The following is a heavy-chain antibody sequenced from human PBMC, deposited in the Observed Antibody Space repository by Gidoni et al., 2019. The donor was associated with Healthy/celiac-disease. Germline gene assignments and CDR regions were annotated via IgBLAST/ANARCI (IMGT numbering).Heavy chain of an antibody. CDR2: IYYSGST. V-gene: IGHV4-39*01. Sequence: QLQLQESGPGLVKPSETLSLTCTVSGGSISSSSYYWGWIRQPPGKGLEWIGSIYYSGSTYYNPSLKSRVTISVDTSKNQFSLKLSSVTAADTAVYYCARQTYYYDSSGHPDYWGQGTLVTVSS. CDR3: ARQTYYYDSSGHPDY. J-gene: IGHJ4*02. CDR1: GGSISSSSYY. D-gene: IGHD3-22*01.